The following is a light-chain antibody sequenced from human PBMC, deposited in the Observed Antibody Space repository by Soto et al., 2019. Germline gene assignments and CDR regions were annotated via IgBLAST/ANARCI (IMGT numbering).Light chain of an antibody. CDR1: SSDVGGYNY. CDR3: SSYAGSPSYV. V-gene: IGLV2-8*01. J-gene: IGLJ1*01. Sequence: QSVLTQPPSASGSPGQSVTISCTGTSSDVGGYNYVSWYQQHSGKAPKLMIYEVSKRPSGVPDRFSGSKSGNTASLTVSGLQAEDEADYYCSSYAGSPSYVFGTGTKVTVL. CDR2: EVS.